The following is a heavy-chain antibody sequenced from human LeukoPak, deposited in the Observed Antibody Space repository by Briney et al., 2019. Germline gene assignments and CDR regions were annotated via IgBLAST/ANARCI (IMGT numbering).Heavy chain of an antibody. CDR2: ISYDGSNK. Sequence: GGSLRLSCAASGFTFSSHAMHWVRQAPGKGLEWVAVISYDGSNKYYADSVKGRFTISRDNSKNTLYLQMNSLRAEDTAVYYCAREPPSGSYSIGYFDYWGQGTLVTVSS. CDR3: AREPPSGSYSIGYFDY. V-gene: IGHV3-30*04. CDR1: GFTFSSHA. D-gene: IGHD1-26*01. J-gene: IGHJ4*02.